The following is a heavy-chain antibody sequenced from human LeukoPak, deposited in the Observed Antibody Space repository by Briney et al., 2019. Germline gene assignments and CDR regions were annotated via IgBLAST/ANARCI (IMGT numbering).Heavy chain of an antibody. J-gene: IGHJ6*02. D-gene: IGHD3-10*01. V-gene: IGHV1-8*01. CDR1: GYTFTSYD. CDR2: MNPNSGNT. CDR3: ARDLSISGYYGMDV. Sequence: ASVKVSCKASGYTFTSYDINWVRQATGQGLEWMGWMNPNSGNTGYAQKFQGRVTMTRNTSISTAYMELSSLRSEDTAVYYCARDLSISGYYGMDVWGQGTTVTVSS.